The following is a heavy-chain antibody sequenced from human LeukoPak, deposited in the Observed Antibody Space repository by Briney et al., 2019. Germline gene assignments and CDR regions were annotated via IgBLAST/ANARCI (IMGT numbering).Heavy chain of an antibody. CDR2: ISGSGGST. D-gene: IGHD3-22*01. CDR1: GFTFSSYA. V-gene: IGHV3-23*01. J-gene: IGHJ4*02. CDR3: AKGKRITMIVVVTSFDY. Sequence: GASLRLSCAAPGFTFSSYAMSWVRQAPGKGLEWVSAISGSGGSTYYADSVNGRFTISRDNSKNTLYLQMNSLRAEDTAVYYCAKGKRITMIVVVTSFDYWGQGTLVTVSS.